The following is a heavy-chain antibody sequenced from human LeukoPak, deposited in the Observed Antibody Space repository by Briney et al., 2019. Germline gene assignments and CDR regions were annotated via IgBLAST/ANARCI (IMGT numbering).Heavy chain of an antibody. Sequence: PSETLSLTCTVSGGSISSYYWSWIRQPPGKGLEWIGYIYYSGSTNYNPSLKSRVTTSVDTSKNQFSLKLSSVTAADTAVYYCARRTAPYYYDSGGYSYGEYYFDYWGQGTLVTVSS. J-gene: IGHJ4*02. D-gene: IGHD3-22*01. CDR3: ARRTAPYYYDSGGYSYGEYYFDY. CDR1: GGSISSYY. CDR2: IYYSGST. V-gene: IGHV4-59*08.